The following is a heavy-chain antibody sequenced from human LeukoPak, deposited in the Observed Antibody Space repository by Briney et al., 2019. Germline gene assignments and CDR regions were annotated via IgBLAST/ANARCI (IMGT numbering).Heavy chain of an antibody. V-gene: IGHV1-69*06. CDR3: ARRSGSYREADAFDI. CDR2: IIPIFGTA. Sequence: GSSVKVSCKASGGTFSSYAISWVRQAPGQGLEWMGGIIPIFGTANYAQKFQGRVTITADKSTSTAYMELSSLRSEDTAVYYCARRSGSYREADAFDIWGQGTMVTVSS. J-gene: IGHJ3*02. D-gene: IGHD1-26*01. CDR1: GGTFSSYA.